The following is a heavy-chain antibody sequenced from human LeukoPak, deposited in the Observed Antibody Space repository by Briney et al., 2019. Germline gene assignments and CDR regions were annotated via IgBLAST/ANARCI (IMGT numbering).Heavy chain of an antibody. CDR1: GGSISSSSYY. V-gene: IGHV4-39*01. D-gene: IGHD6-6*01. J-gene: IGHJ4*02. CDR2: IYYSGST. Sequence: SETLSLTCTVSGGSISSSSYYWGWIRQPPGKGLEWIGSIYYSGSTYYNPSLKSRVTISVDTSKNQFSLKLSSVTAADTAVYYCAGGGVAARLAYWGQGTLVTVSS. CDR3: AGGGVAARLAY.